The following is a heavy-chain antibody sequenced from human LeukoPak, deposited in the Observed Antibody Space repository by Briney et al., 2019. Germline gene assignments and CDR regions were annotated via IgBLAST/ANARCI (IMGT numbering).Heavy chain of an antibody. CDR2: ISGSGGST. J-gene: IGHJ6*02. D-gene: IGHD1-14*01. CDR1: GFTFSSYA. CDR3: AKGQGPGPHYYGMDV. Sequence: PGGSLRLSCAASGFTFSSYAMSWVRQAPGKGLEWVSAISGSGGSTYYADSVKGRFTIPRDNSKNTLYLQMNSLRAEDTAVYYCAKGQGPGPHYYGMDVWGQGTTVTVSS. V-gene: IGHV3-23*01.